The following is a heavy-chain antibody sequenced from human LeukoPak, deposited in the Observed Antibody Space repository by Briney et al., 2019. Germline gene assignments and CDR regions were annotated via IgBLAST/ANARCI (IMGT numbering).Heavy chain of an antibody. CDR1: GYTFTDYF. Sequence: ASVKVSCKSSGYTFTDYFLHWVRQAPGQGLEWMGWINPNNGGTNFAQKFQGRVTMTRDTSISTVHMELSRLRSDDTAIYFCARVKFFGVVTNALDIWGRGTMVTVSS. D-gene: IGHD3-3*01. V-gene: IGHV1-2*02. J-gene: IGHJ3*02. CDR2: INPNNGGT. CDR3: ARVKFFGVVTNALDI.